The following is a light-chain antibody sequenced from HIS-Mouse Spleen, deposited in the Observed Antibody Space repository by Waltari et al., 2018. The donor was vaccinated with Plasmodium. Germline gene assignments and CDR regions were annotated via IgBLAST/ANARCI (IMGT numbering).Light chain of an antibody. CDR3: QQYYSTPLT. CDR1: PSVLYSSNNKNY. V-gene: IGKV4-1*01. J-gene: IGKJ4*01. Sequence: IVMTQSPDSLAVSLGDRATINCKSSPSVLYSSNNKNYLAWYQQKPGQPPKLLIYWASTRESGVPDRFSGSGSGTDFTLTISSLQAEDVAVYYCQQYYSTPLTFGGGTKVEIK. CDR2: WAS.